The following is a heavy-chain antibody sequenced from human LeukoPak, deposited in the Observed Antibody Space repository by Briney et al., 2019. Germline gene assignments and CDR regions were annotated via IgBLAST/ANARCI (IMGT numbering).Heavy chain of an antibody. CDR3: AKTGGSYCSGFDP. D-gene: IGHD1-26*01. CDR2: IRYDGSNK. CDR1: GFTFSSYG. J-gene: IGHJ5*02. Sequence: PGGSLRLSCAASGFTFSSYGMHWVRQAPGKGLEWVAFIRYDGSNKYYADSVKGRFTISRDNSKNTLYLQMNSLRAEDTAVYYCAKTGGSYCSGFDPWGQGTLVTVSS. V-gene: IGHV3-30*02.